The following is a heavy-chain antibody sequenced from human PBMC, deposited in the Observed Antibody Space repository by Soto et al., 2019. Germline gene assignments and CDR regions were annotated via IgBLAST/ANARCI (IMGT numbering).Heavy chain of an antibody. D-gene: IGHD3-22*01. J-gene: IGHJ5*01. V-gene: IGHV3-30*03. CDR3: ARWVGGAMYDNSGKYDS. CDR1: GFIFSGSG. CDR2: VSNDGIRK. Sequence: QVQLVESGGGVVQPGRSLRLTCAASGFIFSGSGMHWVRQAPGKGLEWVALVSNDGIRKYYGDSVKGRFTISRDNAENTLYLQMNSLRAEDTAVYYGARWVGGAMYDNSGKYDSWGQGTPVTVSS.